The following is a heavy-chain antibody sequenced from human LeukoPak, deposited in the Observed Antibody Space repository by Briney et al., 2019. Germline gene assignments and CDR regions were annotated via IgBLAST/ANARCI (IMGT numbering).Heavy chain of an antibody. Sequence: GGSLRLSCAASGFTFTKYWMHWVRQAPGQGLVWVSRINSDGSSTSYADSVKGRFSISRDNARNTLYLQMNSLRAGDTAVYFCARLRCDVGDCYSAGQNFWGQGTLVTVSS. D-gene: IGHD2-21*02. CDR2: INSDGSST. CDR1: GFTFTKYW. CDR3: ARLRCDVGDCYSAGQNF. J-gene: IGHJ4*02. V-gene: IGHV3-74*01.